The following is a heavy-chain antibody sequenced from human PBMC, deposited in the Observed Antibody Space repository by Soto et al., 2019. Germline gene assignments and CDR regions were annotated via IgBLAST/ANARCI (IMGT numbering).Heavy chain of an antibody. CDR2: ISAYNGNT. CDR1: GYTFTSNG. J-gene: IGHJ5*02. CDR3: ARASSSWSYNWFDP. D-gene: IGHD6-13*01. Sequence: ASVKVSCKDSGYTFTSNGISWVRQAPGQGLEWMGWISAYNGNTNYAQKLQGRVTMTTDTSTSTAYMELRSLRSDDTAVYYCARASSSWSYNWFDPWGQGTLVTVSS. V-gene: IGHV1-18*01.